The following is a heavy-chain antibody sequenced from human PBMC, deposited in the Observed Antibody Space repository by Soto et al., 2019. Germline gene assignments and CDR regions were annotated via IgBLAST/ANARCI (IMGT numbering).Heavy chain of an antibody. CDR3: ARTPDTATATSFVYYYGMDV. D-gene: IGHD5-18*01. CDR1: GGTFSSYA. Sequence: SVKVSCKASGGTFSSYAISWVRQAPGQGLEWMGGIIPIFGTANYAQKFQGRVTITADKSTSTAYMELSSLRSEDTAVYYCARTPDTATATSFVYYYGMDVCGQGTRVTVSS. J-gene: IGHJ6*02. CDR2: IIPIFGTA. V-gene: IGHV1-69*06.